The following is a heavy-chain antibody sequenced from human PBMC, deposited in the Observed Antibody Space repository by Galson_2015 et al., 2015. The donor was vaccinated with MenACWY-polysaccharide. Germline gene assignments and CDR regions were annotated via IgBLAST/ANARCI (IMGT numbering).Heavy chain of an antibody. CDR3: ARPSDSSIWNPFDY. Sequence: QSGAEVKKPGESLKISCKGSGSSFPSYWIGWVRQMPGKGLEWMGVIFPGDSDTRYSPSFQGQVTISADKSISTAYLQWSSLKASDTAMYYCARPSDSSIWNPFDYWGQGTLVTASS. V-gene: IGHV5-51*01. D-gene: IGHD6-13*01. CDR2: IFPGDSDT. CDR1: GSSFPSYW. J-gene: IGHJ4*02.